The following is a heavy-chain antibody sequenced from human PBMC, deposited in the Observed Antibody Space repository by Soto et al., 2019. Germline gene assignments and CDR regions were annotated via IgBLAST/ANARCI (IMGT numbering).Heavy chain of an antibody. CDR1: GFTFSLYA. CDR2: IWGDGSDK. J-gene: IGHJ4*02. V-gene: IGHV3-33*01. Sequence: GGSLRLSCAASGFTFSLYAIHWVRQAPGGGLEWVAAIWGDGSDKKYADSVKGRFTVSRDNSKNTLYLQMNSLRDEDTAVYFCARSGDCTGTSCHLRGPSDSWGPGTLVTVSS. CDR3: ARSGDCTGTSCHLRGPSDS. D-gene: IGHD2-8*02.